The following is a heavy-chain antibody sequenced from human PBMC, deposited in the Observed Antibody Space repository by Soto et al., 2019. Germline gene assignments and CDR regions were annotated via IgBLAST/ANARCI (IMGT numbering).Heavy chain of an antibody. J-gene: IGHJ4*02. V-gene: IGHV3-7*01. CDR1: EFTFSGYW. D-gene: IGHD1-26*01. CDR2: INQVGSQT. Sequence: EVQLVESGGGLVQPGGSLRLSCAASEFTFSGYWMNWVRQAPGKGLEWVANINQVGSQTNYVDSVKGRFTISRDNAKNSLHLQMNSLRAEDTSVYYCARDPVGAPYYDYWGQGILVTVSS. CDR3: ARDPVGAPYYDY.